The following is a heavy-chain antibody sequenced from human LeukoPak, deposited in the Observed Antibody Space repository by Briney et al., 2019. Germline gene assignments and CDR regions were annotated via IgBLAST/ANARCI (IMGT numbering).Heavy chain of an antibody. J-gene: IGHJ4*02. CDR2: IYTSGST. D-gene: IGHD6-6*01. Sequence: SETLSLTCTVSGGSISSYYWSWIRQPPGKGLEWIGYIYTSGSTNYNPSLKSRVTISVDTSKNQFSLKLSSVTAADTAVYYCARHPYSSSDYWGRGTLVTVSS. CDR3: ARHPYSSSDY. CDR1: GGSISSYY. V-gene: IGHV4-4*09.